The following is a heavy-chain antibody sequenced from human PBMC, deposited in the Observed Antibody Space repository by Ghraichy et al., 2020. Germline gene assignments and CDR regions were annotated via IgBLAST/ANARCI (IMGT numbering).Heavy chain of an antibody. CDR1: GFIFSNYW. CDR2: IKVDGSGK. D-gene: IGHD1-7*01. J-gene: IGHJ1*01. CDR3: ARGTSHYFQH. V-gene: IGHV3-7*01. Sequence: GGSLRLSCAASGFIFSNYWMSWVRQAPGKGLEWVANIKVDGSGKLYVDSVKGRFTISRDNAQNSLYLQMNSLRVEDTAVYYCARGTSHYFQHWGQGTLVTVSS.